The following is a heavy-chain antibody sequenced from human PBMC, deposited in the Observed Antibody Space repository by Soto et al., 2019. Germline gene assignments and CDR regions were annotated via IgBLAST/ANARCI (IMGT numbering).Heavy chain of an antibody. CDR2: ISYSGST. Sequence: SETLSLTCSVSGGSISNYYWSWIRQAPGKGLEWIGYISYSGSTNYKPSLKSRVTILVDTSKNQFSLKLRSVTAADSAVYYCARDRGYYAFWSGYFYGMDVWGQGTTVTVSS. CDR3: ARDRGYYAFWSGYFYGMDV. D-gene: IGHD3-3*01. V-gene: IGHV4-59*01. J-gene: IGHJ6*02. CDR1: GGSISNYY.